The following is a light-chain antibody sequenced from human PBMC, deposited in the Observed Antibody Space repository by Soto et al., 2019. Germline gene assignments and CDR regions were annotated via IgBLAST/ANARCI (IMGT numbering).Light chain of an antibody. V-gene: IGLV2-11*01. CDR1: SSDVGGYNF. CDR2: DVN. Sequence: QSALTQPRSVSGSPGQSVTISCTGTSSDVGGYNFVSWYQQHPDKAPKLMLYDVNQRPSGVPDRFSGSKSGNTASLTISGLQAEDEADYYSCSHADTYTVFFGGGTKLTVL. J-gene: IGLJ2*01. CDR3: CSHADTYTVF.